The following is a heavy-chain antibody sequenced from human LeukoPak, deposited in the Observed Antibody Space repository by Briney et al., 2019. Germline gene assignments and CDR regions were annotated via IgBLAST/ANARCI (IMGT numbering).Heavy chain of an antibody. D-gene: IGHD6-19*01. J-gene: IGHJ6*02. V-gene: IGHV3-30*18. Sequence: GRSLRLSCAASGFTFSSYGMHWVRQAPGKGLEWVAVISYDGSNKYYADSVKGRFTISRDNSKNTLYLQMNSLRAEDTAVYYCAKDGHSSGWYLNYYYYGMDVWGQGTTVTVSS. CDR2: ISYDGSNK. CDR3: AKDGHSSGWYLNYYYYGMDV. CDR1: GFTFSSYG.